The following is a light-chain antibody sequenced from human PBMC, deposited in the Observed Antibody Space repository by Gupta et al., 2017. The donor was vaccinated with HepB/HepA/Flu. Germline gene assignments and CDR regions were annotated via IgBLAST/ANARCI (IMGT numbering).Light chain of an antibody. Sequence: QSALTQPRSVSGSPVQSVTISCTGTSSDVGGYNYVSWYQQHPGKAPKLMIYDVTRRPSGVPDRFSGSKSGNTASLTISGLQAEDEADYYCCAYGGRDTLVFGGGTKLTVL. CDR2: DVT. CDR3: CAYGGRDTLV. J-gene: IGLJ2*01. CDR1: SSDVGGYNY. V-gene: IGLV2-11*01.